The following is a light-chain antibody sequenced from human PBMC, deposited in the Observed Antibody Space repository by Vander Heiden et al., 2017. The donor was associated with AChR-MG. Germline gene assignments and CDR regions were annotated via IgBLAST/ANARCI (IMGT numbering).Light chain of an antibody. CDR2: EVT. CDR3: CSYAGSSAFVV. J-gene: IGLJ2*01. V-gene: IGLV2-23*02. Sequence: QSALTQPASVSGSPGQSITISCTGTSSDIGSHHLVSWYQLHPGKAPKLIIYEVTKRPSGVSTRFSGSKSDNTASLTISGLQAEDEADYFCCSYAGSSAFVVFGGGTKLTVL. CDR1: SSDIGSHHL.